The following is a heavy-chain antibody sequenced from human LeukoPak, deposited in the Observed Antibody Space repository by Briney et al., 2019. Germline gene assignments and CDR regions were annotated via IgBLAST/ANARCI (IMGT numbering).Heavy chain of an antibody. D-gene: IGHD2-2*01. J-gene: IGHJ4*02. CDR1: GGSISSYY. CDR3: ARVGAYCTSTSCLDY. CDR2: IYYSGST. Sequence: PSETLSLTCTVSGGSISSYYWSWIRQPPGKGLEWIGYIYYSGSTNYNPSLKSRVTISVDTSKNQFSLKLSSVTAADTAVYYCARVGAYCTSTSCLDYWGQGTLVTVSS. V-gene: IGHV4-59*01.